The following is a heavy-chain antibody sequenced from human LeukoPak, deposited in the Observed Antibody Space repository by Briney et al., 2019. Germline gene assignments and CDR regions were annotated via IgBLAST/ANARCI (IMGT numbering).Heavy chain of an antibody. V-gene: IGHV3-30*18. CDR2: ISYDGSNK. J-gene: IGHJ6*03. D-gene: IGHD2-15*01. Sequence: GGSLRLSCAASGFTFSTYGMHWVRQAPGKGLEWVAVISYDGSNKYYADDGSNKYYADSVKGRFTISVKGRFTISRDNSKNTLFLQMNSLRAEDTAVYYCAKTHGPYCSGGSCLDYYYYMDVWGKGTTVTVSS. CDR3: AKTHGPYCSGGSCLDYYYYMDV. CDR1: GFTFSTYG.